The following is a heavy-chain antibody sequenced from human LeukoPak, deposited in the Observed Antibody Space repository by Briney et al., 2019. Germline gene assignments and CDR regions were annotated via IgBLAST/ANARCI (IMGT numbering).Heavy chain of an antibody. CDR2: ISYDGSNK. CDR3: ASDSSGAGGDYMDV. V-gene: IGHV3-30*01. D-gene: IGHD3-22*01. Sequence: GGSLRLSCAASGFTFSSYAMHWVRQAPGKGLEWVAVISYDGSNKYYADSVKGRFTISRDNSKNTLYLQMNSLRAEDTAVYYCASDSSGAGGDYMDVWGKGTTVTVSS. CDR1: GFTFSSYA. J-gene: IGHJ6*03.